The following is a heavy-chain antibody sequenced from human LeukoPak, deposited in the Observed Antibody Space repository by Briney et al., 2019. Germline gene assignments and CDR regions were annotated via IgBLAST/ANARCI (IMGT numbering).Heavy chain of an antibody. CDR2: IIPIFGTA. J-gene: IGHJ5*02. CDR1: GYTLTELS. Sequence: SVKVSCKVSGYTLTELSMHWVRQAPGKGLEWMGGIIPIFGTANYAQKFQGRVTITADESTSTAYMELSSLRSEDTAVYYCARGDWFDPWGQGTLVTVSS. CDR3: ARGDWFDP. V-gene: IGHV1-69*13.